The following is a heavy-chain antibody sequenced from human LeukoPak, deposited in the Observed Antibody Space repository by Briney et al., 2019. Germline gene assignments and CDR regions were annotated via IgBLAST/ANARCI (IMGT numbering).Heavy chain of an antibody. CDR2: INPNSGGT. D-gene: IGHD3-22*01. V-gene: IGHV1-2*02. CDR1: GYTFTGYY. CDR3: ASSPHSSGYYYDPRDAFDI. J-gene: IGHJ3*02. Sequence: ASVKVSCKASGYTFTGYYMHWVRQAPGQGLEWMGWINPNSGGTNYAQKFQGRVTMTRDTSISTAYMELSRLRSDDTAVYYCASSPHSSGYYYDPRDAFDIWGQGTMVTVSS.